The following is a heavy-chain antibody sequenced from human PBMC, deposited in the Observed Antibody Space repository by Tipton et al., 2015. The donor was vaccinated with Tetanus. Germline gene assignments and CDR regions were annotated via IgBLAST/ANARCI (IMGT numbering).Heavy chain of an antibody. CDR2: IDPNSGGT. V-gene: IGHV1-2*02. Sequence: QLVQSGAELKKPGASVKVSCTASGYTFTGYYMYWVRQAPGQGLEWMGWIDPNSGGTVYAQKFQGRVTMTRDMSISTAYMELRSLRSDDTAVYYCARDRGDYIYYGMDVWGPGTTVTVS. CDR1: GYTFTGYY. CDR3: ARDRGDYIYYGMDV. D-gene: IGHD3-22*01. J-gene: IGHJ6*02.